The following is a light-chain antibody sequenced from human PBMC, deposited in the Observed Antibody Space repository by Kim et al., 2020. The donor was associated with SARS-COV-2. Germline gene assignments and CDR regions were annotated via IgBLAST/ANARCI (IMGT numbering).Light chain of an antibody. CDR3: QAWDSSTAV. J-gene: IGLJ3*02. CDR1: KLGNKY. Sequence: VSPGQTISFTCSRSKLGNKYAYWYQKRPGQSPVLVSYQHTRRPSGISQRFSGSSTGNTATLTISRAQTVDEADYYCQAWDSSTAVFGGGTQLTVL. V-gene: IGLV3-1*01. CDR2: QHT.